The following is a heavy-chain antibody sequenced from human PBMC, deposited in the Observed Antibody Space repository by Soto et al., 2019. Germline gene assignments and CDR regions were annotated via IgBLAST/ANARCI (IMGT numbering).Heavy chain of an antibody. CDR3: LAAFDH. CDR2: IYPGDSDI. CDR1: GYSFTSFW. D-gene: IGHD2-8*01. V-gene: IGHV5-51*01. J-gene: IGHJ4*02. Sequence: GESLKISCKASGYSFTSFWIAWVRQMPGKGLEWMGIIYPGDSDIRDIPSFQGQVTISADKSISTAADSAVYFCARTVMPVGNLAAFDHWGQGVLVTVSS.